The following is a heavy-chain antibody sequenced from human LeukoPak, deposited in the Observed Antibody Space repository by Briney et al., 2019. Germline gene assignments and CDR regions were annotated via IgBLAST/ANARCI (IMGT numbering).Heavy chain of an antibody. J-gene: IGHJ4*02. CDR1: GFTFSSYG. CDR3: AKAIVVVPAAMALYFDY. CDR2: ISGSGGST. V-gene: IGHV3-23*01. Sequence: SGGSLRLSCAASGFTFSSYGMSWVRQAPGKGLEWVSAISGSGGSTYYADSVKGRFTISRDNSKNTLYLQMNSLRAEDTAVYYCAKAIVVVPAAMALYFDYWGQGTLVTVSS. D-gene: IGHD2-2*01.